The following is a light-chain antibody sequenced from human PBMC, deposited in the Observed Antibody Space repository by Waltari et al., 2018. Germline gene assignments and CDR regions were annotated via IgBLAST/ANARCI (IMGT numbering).Light chain of an antibody. V-gene: IGLV2-23*01. CDR1: SRDVGRYNL. J-gene: IGLJ2*01. CDR3: CSYAGSVV. Sequence: QSALTQPSSVSGSPGQSITISCTGTSRDVGRYNLVSWYQQHPGKAPKLMIYEGSKPPSGVSNRFSGSKSGNTASLTISGLQAEDEADYYCCSYAGSVVFGGGTKLTVL. CDR2: EGS.